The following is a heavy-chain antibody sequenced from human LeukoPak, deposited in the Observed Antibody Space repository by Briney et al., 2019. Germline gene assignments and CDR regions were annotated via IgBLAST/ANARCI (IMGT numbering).Heavy chain of an antibody. CDR3: ARVGGYYGSGSYYNAAGGMDV. J-gene: IGHJ6*02. Sequence: ASVKVSCKASGYTFTGYYMHWVRQAPGQGLEWMGWINPNSGGTNYAQKFQGRVTMTRDTSISTAYMELSRLRSDDTAVYYCARVGGYYGSGSYYNAAGGMDVWGQGTTVTVS. CDR1: GYTFTGYY. V-gene: IGHV1-2*02. CDR2: INPNSGGT. D-gene: IGHD3-10*01.